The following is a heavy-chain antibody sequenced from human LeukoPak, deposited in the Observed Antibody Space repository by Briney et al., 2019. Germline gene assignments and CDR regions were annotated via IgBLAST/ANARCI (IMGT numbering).Heavy chain of an antibody. CDR2: INWNGGST. J-gene: IGHJ4*02. V-gene: IGHV3-20*04. CDR3: ARGTYYYDSSGYYSY. CDR1: GITLSNYG. Sequence: GGSLRLSCVVSGITLSNYGMSWVRQAPGKGLEWVSGINWNGGSTGYADSVKGRFTISRDNAKNSLYLQMNSLRAEDTALYYCARGTYYYDSSGYYSYWGQGTLVTVSS. D-gene: IGHD3-22*01.